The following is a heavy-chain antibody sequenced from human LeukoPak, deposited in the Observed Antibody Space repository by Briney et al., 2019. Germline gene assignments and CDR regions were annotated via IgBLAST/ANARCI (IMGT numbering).Heavy chain of an antibody. Sequence: GGSLRLSCAASGFTFTNYAMSWVRQAPGNGLEWVSTISSSGGNTYYADSVKGRFSISRANSKNILSLLMNSLRAEDTAVYYCANPLSHRNWFDSWGQGTLVTVSS. CDR3: ANPLSHRNWFDS. J-gene: IGHJ5*01. CDR2: ISSSGGNT. V-gene: IGHV3-23*01. CDR1: GFTFTNYA.